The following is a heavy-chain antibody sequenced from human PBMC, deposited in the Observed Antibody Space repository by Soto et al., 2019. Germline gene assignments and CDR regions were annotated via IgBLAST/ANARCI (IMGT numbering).Heavy chain of an antibody. CDR1: GGSISSYY. V-gene: IGHV4-59*01. CDR3: AWTALGWFDR. J-gene: IGHJ5*02. D-gene: IGHD3-16*02. Sequence: SETLSLTCSVSGGSISSYYWSWIRQPPGKGLEWVGYIFYSGRSGSTNYNPSLKSRVTISVDTSKNQFSLKLSSVTAADTAAYYWAWTALGWFDRWGQGTLVTVSS. CDR2: IFYSGRSGST.